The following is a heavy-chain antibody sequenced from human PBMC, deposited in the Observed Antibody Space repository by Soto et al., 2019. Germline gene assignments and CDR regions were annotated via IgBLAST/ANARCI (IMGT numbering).Heavy chain of an antibody. V-gene: IGHV1-18*01. CDR1: GYTFTSYG. J-gene: IGHJ4*02. CDR3: ARGRYGDY. D-gene: IGHD1-1*01. CDR2: ISAHNDNT. Sequence: QVHLVQSGAEVKKPGASVKVSCKCSGYTFTSYGITWVRQAPGQGLEWMGWISAHNDNTDYAQKRQGRVTVTRDTSTSTGYMELRSLRSDDAAVYYCARGRYGDYWGQGALVTVSS.